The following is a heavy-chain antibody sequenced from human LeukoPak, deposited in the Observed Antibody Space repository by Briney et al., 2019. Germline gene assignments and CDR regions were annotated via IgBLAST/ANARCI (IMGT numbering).Heavy chain of an antibody. CDR2: IYYSGST. Sequence: SETLSLTCTVSGGSISSGDYYWSWIRQPPGKGLEWIGYIYYSGSTYYNPSLKSRVTISVDTSKNQFSLKLSSVTAADTAVYYCARLHPPSELLGWTETDYWGQGTLVTVSS. CDR3: ARLHPPSELLGWTETDY. J-gene: IGHJ4*02. CDR1: GGSISSGDYY. D-gene: IGHD3-10*01. V-gene: IGHV4-30-4*08.